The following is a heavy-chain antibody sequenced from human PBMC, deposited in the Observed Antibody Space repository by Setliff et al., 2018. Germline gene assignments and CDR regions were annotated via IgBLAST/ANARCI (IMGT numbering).Heavy chain of an antibody. V-gene: IGHV4-59*03. J-gene: IGHJ4*02. CDR3: ARGGYNSRSGYSAYYYDY. D-gene: IGHD3-3*01. Sequence: SETLFLTCTVSGVSIRGFYWTWIRQSPKRGLEWLGYAFHTGKTDYNPSLMSRVIISIDMSRKQFSLKLSSVTAADTAMYFCARGGYNSRSGYSAYYYDYWGQGALVTVSS. CDR1: GVSIRGFY. CDR2: AFHTGKT.